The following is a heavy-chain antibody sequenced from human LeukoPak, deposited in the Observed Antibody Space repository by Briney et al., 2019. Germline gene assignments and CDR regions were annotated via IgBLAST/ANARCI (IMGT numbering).Heavy chain of an antibody. D-gene: IGHD4/OR15-4a*01. CDR3: ARYGGPNFDY. V-gene: IGHV4-30-4*08. J-gene: IGHJ4*02. CDR1: GGSISSGDYY. CDR2: IYYSGST. Sequence: SETLSLTCTVTGGSISSGDYYRSWIRQHPGKGLEWIGYIYYSGSTNYNPSLKSRVTISLDTSRNQFSLKLSSVTAADTAVYYCARYGGPNFDYWGQGTLVTVSS.